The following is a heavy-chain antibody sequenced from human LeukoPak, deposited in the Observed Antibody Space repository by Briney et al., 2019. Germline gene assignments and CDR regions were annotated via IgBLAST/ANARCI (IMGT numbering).Heavy chain of an antibody. CDR3: ALTRIGVVYYLAY. CDR1: GFTFSDYA. J-gene: IGHJ4*02. V-gene: IGHV3-30*04. D-gene: IGHD2-8*01. Sequence: AGSLRLSCAASGFTFSDYAMHWVRQAPGKGLEWVALITYDGTNKYYAESVRGRFTISRDNSQNTPYLYMNSLTGADTSVYYCALTRIGVVYYLAYWGQGTLVTVSS. CDR2: ITYDGTNK.